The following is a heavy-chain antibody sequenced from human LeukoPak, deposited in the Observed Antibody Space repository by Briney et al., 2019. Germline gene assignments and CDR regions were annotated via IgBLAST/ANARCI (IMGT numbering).Heavy chain of an antibody. D-gene: IGHD6-6*01. CDR2: IYYSGST. V-gene: IGHV4-59*08. J-gene: IGHJ5*02. Sequence: SETLSLTCTVPGGSISSYYWSWIRQPPGKGLEWIGYIYYSGSTNYNPSLKSRVTISVDTSKNQFSLKLSSVTAADTAVYYCARASASSSSNWFDPWGQGTLVTVSS. CDR1: GGSISSYY. CDR3: ARASASSSSNWFDP.